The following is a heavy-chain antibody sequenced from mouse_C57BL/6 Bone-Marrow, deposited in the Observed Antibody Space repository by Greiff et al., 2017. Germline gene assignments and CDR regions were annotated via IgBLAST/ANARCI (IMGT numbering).Heavy chain of an antibody. V-gene: IGHV14-4*01. D-gene: IGHD1-1*01. Sequence: VQLQQSGAELVRPGASVKLSCTASGFNIKDDYMHWVKQRPEQGLEWIGWLDPENGDTEYASKFQGKATITADTSSNTAYLQLSSLTSEDTAVYYCTTVHYYGSSHWYFDVWGTGTTVTVSS. CDR1: GFNIKDDY. CDR3: TTVHYYGSSHWYFDV. CDR2: LDPENGDT. J-gene: IGHJ1*03.